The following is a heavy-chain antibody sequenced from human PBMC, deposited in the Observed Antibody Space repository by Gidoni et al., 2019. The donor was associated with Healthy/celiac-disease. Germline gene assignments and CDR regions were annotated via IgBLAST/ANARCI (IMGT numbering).Heavy chain of an antibody. D-gene: IGHD3-22*01. Sequence: QVQLVQSGAEVKKPGSSVQVSCKASGGTFSSYAISWVRQAPGHGLEWMGGIIPIFGTANYAQKFQGRVTITADETTSTAYMELSSLRSEDTAVYYCARVTTYYYDSSGYWGWFDPWGQGTLVTVSS. CDR1: GGTFSSYA. J-gene: IGHJ5*02. V-gene: IGHV1-69*01. CDR3: ARVTTYYYDSSGYWGWFDP. CDR2: IIPIFGTA.